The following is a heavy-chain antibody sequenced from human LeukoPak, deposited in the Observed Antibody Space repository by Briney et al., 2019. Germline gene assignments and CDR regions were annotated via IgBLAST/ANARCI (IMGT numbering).Heavy chain of an antibody. V-gene: IGHV3-43*02. CDR1: GFTFDDYA. D-gene: IGHD6-13*01. CDR2: ISGDGGST. Sequence: GGSLRLSCAASGFTFDDYAMHWVRQAPGKGLEWVSLISGDGGSTYYADSVKGRFTISRDNSKNSLYLQMNSLRTEDTALYYCAKDSSSWPGYYYGMDVWGQGTTVTVPS. CDR3: AKDSSSWPGYYYGMDV. J-gene: IGHJ6*02.